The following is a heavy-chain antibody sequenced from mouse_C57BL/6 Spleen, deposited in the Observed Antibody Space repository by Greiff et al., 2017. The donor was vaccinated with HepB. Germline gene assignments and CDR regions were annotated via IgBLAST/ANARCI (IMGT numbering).Heavy chain of an antibody. V-gene: IGHV1-80*01. Sequence: VQLQQSGAELVKPGASVKISCKASGYAFSSYWMNWVKQRPGKGLEWIGQIYPGDGDTNYNGKFKGKATLTADKSSSTAYMQLSSLPSEDSAVYSWEREGSNSGYWDVWVTGPRSPSPQ. CDR2: IYPGDGDT. J-gene: IGHJ1*03. CDR3: EREGSNSGYWDV. D-gene: IGHD2-5*01. CDR1: GYAFSSYW.